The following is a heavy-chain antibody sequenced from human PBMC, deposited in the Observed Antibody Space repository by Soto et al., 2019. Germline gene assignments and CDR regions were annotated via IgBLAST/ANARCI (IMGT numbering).Heavy chain of an antibody. CDR1: DFAFSNAW. Sequence: EVQLVESGGDLVKPGGSLRLSCAASDFAFSNAWMNWVRQAPGMGLEWVGLIKSKTDGGTPDYAEPVKGRFTISRDDSKNTVFLQMSSLQTDDTAVYYCATSPGYYDSSPFDYWGPGTLVTVSS. J-gene: IGHJ4*02. CDR3: ATSPGYYDSSPFDY. CDR2: IKSKTDGGTP. D-gene: IGHD3-22*01. V-gene: IGHV3-15*07.